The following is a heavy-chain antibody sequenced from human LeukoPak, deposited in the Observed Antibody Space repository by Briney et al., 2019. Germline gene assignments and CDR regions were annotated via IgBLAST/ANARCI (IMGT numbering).Heavy chain of an antibody. Sequence: GGSLRLSCAASGFIFRNYAMSWVRQAPGKGLEWVSAITGSGDTTYYADSVKGRFTISRDNSKNTLYVEMNTLRAEDTAVYYCAKRGDYDILTGYYVSDFWGQGTLVTVSS. CDR3: AKRGDYDILTGYYVSDF. D-gene: IGHD3-9*01. V-gene: IGHV3-23*01. J-gene: IGHJ4*02. CDR1: GFIFRNYA. CDR2: ITGSGDTT.